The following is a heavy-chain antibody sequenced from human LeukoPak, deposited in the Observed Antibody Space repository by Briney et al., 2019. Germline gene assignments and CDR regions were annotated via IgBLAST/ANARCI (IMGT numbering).Heavy chain of an antibody. J-gene: IGHJ4*02. CDR2: ISGSGGST. V-gene: IGHV3-23*01. Sequence: GGSLRLSCAASGFTFSSYAMSWVRQAPGKGLEWVSAISGSGGSTYYADSVKGRFTISRDNSKNTLYLQMNSLRAEDTALYHCAKTGRFSSSWAYFDYWGQGTLVTVSS. CDR1: GFTFSSYA. CDR3: AKTGRFSSSWAYFDY. D-gene: IGHD6-13*01.